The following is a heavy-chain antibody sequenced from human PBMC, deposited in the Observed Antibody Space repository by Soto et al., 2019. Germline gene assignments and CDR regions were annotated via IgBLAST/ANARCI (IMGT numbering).Heavy chain of an antibody. V-gene: IGHV3-73*01. Sequence: EVQLVESGGGLVQPGGSLKLSCAASGFIFSGSAVHWVRQASGKGLEWVGRILSKAGNYATAYPASMKGRFTISRDDSKITAFLQMNSLKSEDTAVYYCIRGGSPYYYDYWGQGTLVAVSS. CDR2: ILSKAGNYAT. J-gene: IGHJ4*02. CDR3: IRGGSPYYYDY. CDR1: GFIFSGSA.